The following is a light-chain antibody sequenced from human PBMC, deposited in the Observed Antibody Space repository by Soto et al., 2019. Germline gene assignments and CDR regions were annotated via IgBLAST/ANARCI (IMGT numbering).Light chain of an antibody. CDR1: QSLLHSNGYNY. CDR2: LGS. Sequence: DIVMTQSPLSLPVTPGEPASISFRSSQSLLHSNGYNYLYWYLQKPGQSPQLLIYLGSNRASGVPDRFSGSGSGTDFTLKISRVEAEDVGVYDCMQALQTPRTFGQVTK. J-gene: IGKJ1*01. CDR3: MQALQTPRT. V-gene: IGKV2-28*01.